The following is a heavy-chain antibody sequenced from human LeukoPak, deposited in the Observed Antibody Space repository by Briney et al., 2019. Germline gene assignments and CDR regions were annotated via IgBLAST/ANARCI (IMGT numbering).Heavy chain of an antibody. Sequence: GASVKVSCKASGGIFSRHTISWVRQSPGQGLEWMGGIIPIFGTASYAQKFQGRVTMTRDTSTSTVYMELSSLRSEDTAVYYCAREVRAAAGTPGFDYWGQGTLVTVSS. CDR2: IIPIFGTA. J-gene: IGHJ4*02. CDR1: GGIFSRHT. D-gene: IGHD6-13*01. CDR3: AREVRAAAGTPGFDY. V-gene: IGHV1-69*05.